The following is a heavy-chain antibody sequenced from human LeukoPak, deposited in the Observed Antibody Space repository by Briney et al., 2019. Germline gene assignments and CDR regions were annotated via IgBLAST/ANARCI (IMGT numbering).Heavy chain of an antibody. V-gene: IGHV3-23*01. CDR3: VKDHLWFTSNPY. Sequence: PGRSLRLSCAASGFTFSSYGMHWVRQAPGKGLEWVSFISSAGGNTDYADSVKGRFTISRDNSKNTLYLQMSSLRAEDTAVYYCVKDHLWFTSNPYWGQGTLVTVSS. CDR2: ISSAGGNT. CDR1: GFTFSSYG. J-gene: IGHJ4*02. D-gene: IGHD3-3*02.